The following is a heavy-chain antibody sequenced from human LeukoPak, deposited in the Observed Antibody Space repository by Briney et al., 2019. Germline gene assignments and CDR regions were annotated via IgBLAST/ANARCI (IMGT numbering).Heavy chain of an antibody. CDR3: ARDHGYCSSTSCYPYH. CDR1: GGTFSSYA. J-gene: IGHJ5*02. Sequence: SVKVSCKASGGTFSSYAISWVRQAPGQGLEWMGGIIPIFGTANYAQKFQGRVTITTDESTSTAYMELSSLRSEDTAVYYCARDHGYCSSTSCYPYHWGQGTLVTVSS. CDR2: IIPIFGTA. V-gene: IGHV1-69*05. D-gene: IGHD2-2*01.